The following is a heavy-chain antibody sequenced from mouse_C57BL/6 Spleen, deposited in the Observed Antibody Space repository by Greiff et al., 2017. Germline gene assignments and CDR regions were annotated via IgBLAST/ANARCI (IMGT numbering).Heavy chain of an antibody. Sequence: VQLQQPGAELVKPGASVKLSCKASGYTFTSYWMQWVKQRPGQGLEWIGEIDPSDSYTNYNQKFKGKATLTVDTSSSTAYMQLSSLTSEDSAVYYCARSGYSNRFAYWGQGTLVTVSA. CDR3: ARSGYSNRFAY. CDR1: GYTFTSYW. D-gene: IGHD2-5*01. CDR2: IDPSDSYT. J-gene: IGHJ3*01. V-gene: IGHV1-50*01.